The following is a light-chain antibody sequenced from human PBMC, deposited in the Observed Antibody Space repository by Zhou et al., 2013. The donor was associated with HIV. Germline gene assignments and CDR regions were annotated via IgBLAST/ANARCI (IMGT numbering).Light chain of an antibody. J-gene: IGKJ4*01. Sequence: ETVMTQSPATLSVSPGARATLSCRASQSVSSNLAWYQQKPGQAPRLLIYGASTRATGIPARFSGSRSGTEFTLTISSMQSEDSAVYYCQQYHARPPALTFGGGSKVEIK. CDR1: QSVSSN. V-gene: IGKV3-15*01. CDR2: GAS. CDR3: QQYHARPPALT.